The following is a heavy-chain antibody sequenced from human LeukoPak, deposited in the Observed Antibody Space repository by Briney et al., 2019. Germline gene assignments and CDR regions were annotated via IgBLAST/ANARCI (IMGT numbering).Heavy chain of an antibody. CDR2: INPDGRTT. V-gene: IGHV3-74*01. CDR3: AKVDGSGNSIFDY. CDR1: GFTFNTNW. J-gene: IGHJ4*02. D-gene: IGHD3-22*01. Sequence: GGSLKLSCAPSGFTFNTNWMHWVRQAPGRGLGWVSRINPDGRTTNYADSVKGRFTISRDNAKNTLYLQMNSLRVEDTATYYCAKVDGSGNSIFDYWGQGTLVPVSS.